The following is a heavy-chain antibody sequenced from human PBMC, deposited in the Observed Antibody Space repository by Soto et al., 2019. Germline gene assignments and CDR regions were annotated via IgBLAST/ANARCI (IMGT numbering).Heavy chain of an antibody. CDR1: RLTFSSYG. J-gene: IGHJ6*03. CDR3: ARSQVVCSGGSCYSDFYYYYMDV. CDR2: IWYDGSNK. V-gene: IGHV3-33*01. Sequence: GGSLRLSCAASRLTFSSYGMHWVRQAPGKGLEWVAVIWYDGSNKYYTDSVKGRFTISRDNSKKTLFLQMISLRAEDTAVYYCARSQVVCSGGSCYSDFYYYYMDVWGKGTTVTVSS. D-gene: IGHD2-15*01.